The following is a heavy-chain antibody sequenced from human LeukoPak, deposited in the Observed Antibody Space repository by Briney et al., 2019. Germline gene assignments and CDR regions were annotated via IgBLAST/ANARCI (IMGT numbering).Heavy chain of an antibody. CDR3: VQEARRDGYKLAPVAEH. Sequence: ETLSLTCAVCGVSISSDNWWTWVRQPPGKGLEWVSAISETSRKTYYADPVKGRFTISRDNSKNTLYLQMNDLRDEDTAVYYCVQEARRDGYKLAPVAEHWGQGTLVTVSS. CDR1: GVSISSDN. V-gene: IGHV3-23*01. J-gene: IGHJ1*01. D-gene: IGHD5-24*01. CDR2: ISETSRKT.